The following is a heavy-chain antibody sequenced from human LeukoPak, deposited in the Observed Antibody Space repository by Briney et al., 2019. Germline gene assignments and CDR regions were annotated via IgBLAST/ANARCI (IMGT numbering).Heavy chain of an antibody. J-gene: IGHJ4*02. CDR3: VRGTGY. V-gene: IGHV3-64D*06. CDR1: GFTFSTYG. CDR2: ISSNGDNT. Sequence: GGSLRLSCSVSGFTFSTYGMHWVRQAPGKGLEYVSAISSNGDNTYYADSVNGRFTISRDNSKNTLYLQMSSLRADDRAVYYCVRGTGYWGQGTLVSVCS.